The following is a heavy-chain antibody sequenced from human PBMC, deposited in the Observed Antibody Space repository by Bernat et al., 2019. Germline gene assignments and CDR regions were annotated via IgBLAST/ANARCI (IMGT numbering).Heavy chain of an antibody. V-gene: IGHV3-48*03. CDR3: AGDRVEQRLGKQYYLDD. D-gene: IGHD6-19*01. Sequence: EVQLLESGGGLVQPGGSLRLSCAASGFTFSSYEMNWVRQAPGKGLEWVSYISSSGSTIYYADSVKGRFTISRDNTKNSLYLQMNSLRAEDTAVYYCAGDRVEQRLGKQYYLDDWGQGTLVTVSS. CDR1: GFTFSSYE. J-gene: IGHJ4*02. CDR2: ISSSGSTI.